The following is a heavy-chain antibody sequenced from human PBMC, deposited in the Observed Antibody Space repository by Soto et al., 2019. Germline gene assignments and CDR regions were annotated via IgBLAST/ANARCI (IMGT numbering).Heavy chain of an antibody. CDR2: INAGNGNT. Sequence: QVQLVQSGAEEKKPGASVKVSCKASGYTFTSYAMHWVRQAPGQRLEWMGCINAGNGNTEYSQKFQGRVTITRDTSGSTAYMELSSLRSEDTAVYYCASFSKVYYYYGMDVWGQGTTVTVSS. J-gene: IGHJ6*02. CDR1: GYTFTSYA. CDR3: ASFSKVYYYYGMDV. V-gene: IGHV1-3*05.